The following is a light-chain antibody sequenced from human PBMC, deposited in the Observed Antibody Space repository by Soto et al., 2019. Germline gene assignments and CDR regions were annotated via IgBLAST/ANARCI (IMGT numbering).Light chain of an antibody. CDR1: LTILYSSNNKN. Sequence: DFVITQSPDSVALALCERSTVDCNSSLTILYSSNNKNLSWYHQQPARPPPLLLYDAATGANAIAAGRSGSSCATNDSLTTISMLQAEDVAIYCHQQYYCTPVTFGQGTKVDIK. J-gene: IGKJ1*01. CDR3: QQYYCTPVT. V-gene: IGKV4-1*01. CDR2: DAA.